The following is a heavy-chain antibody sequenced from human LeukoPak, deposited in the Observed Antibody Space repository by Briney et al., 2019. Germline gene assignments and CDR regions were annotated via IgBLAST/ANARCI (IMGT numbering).Heavy chain of an antibody. CDR3: ARGYSSGWYQDDWFDP. Sequence: SETLSLTCTVSGGSISSYYWSWIRQPPGKGLEWIGYIYYSGSTYYNPSLKSRVTISVDTSKNQFSLKLSSVTAADTAVYYCARGYSSGWYQDDWFDPWGQGTLVTVSS. CDR1: GGSISSYY. J-gene: IGHJ5*02. V-gene: IGHV4-59*06. D-gene: IGHD6-19*01. CDR2: IYYSGST.